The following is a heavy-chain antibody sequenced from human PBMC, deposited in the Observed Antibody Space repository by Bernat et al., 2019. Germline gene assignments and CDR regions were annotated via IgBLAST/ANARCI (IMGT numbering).Heavy chain of an antibody. CDR1: GFTFSRYW. D-gene: IGHD3-10*01. J-gene: IGHJ6*03. Sequence: EVEMVESGGGLVPPGGSLRLSCAASGFTFSRYWVHWVCQIPGKGLVWIARINSDGTVTAYADSVKGRFTISRDNAQNTLYLQMNSLRAEDTGVYYCAKDGQLTPYFYYYMDVWGRATTVTVSS. CDR2: INSDGTVT. V-gene: IGHV3-74*01. CDR3: AKDGQLTPYFYYYMDV.